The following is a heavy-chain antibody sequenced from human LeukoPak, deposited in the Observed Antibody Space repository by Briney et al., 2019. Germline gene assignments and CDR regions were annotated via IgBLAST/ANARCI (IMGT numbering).Heavy chain of an antibody. CDR1: GFTFSSYA. J-gene: IGHJ4*02. V-gene: IGHV3-30-3*01. Sequence: GGSLRLSCAASGFTFSSYAMRWVRQAPGKGLEWVAVISYDGSNKYYADSVKGRFTISRDNSKNTLYLQMNSLRAEDTAVYYCASRSGYYFDYWGQGTLVTVSS. D-gene: IGHD3-22*01. CDR3: ASRSGYYFDY. CDR2: ISYDGSNK.